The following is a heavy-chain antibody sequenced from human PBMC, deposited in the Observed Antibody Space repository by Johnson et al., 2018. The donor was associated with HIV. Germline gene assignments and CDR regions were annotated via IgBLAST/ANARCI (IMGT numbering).Heavy chain of an antibody. CDR3: AKVGRIVVAIGNDAFDI. J-gene: IGHJ3*02. D-gene: IGHD2-21*01. V-gene: IGHV3-30*02. Sequence: QVQLVESGGGVVQPGGSLRLSCAASGFTFSSYGMHWVRQAPGKGLEWVAFIRYDGSNKYYADSVKGRFTISRDNSKNTLYLQMNTLRTEDTALYYCAKVGRIVVAIGNDAFDIWGQGTMVTVSS. CDR2: IRYDGSNK. CDR1: GFTFSSYG.